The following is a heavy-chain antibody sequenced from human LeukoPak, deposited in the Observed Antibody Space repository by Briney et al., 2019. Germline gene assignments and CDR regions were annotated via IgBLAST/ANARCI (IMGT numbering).Heavy chain of an antibody. J-gene: IGHJ4*02. V-gene: IGHV3-7*01. D-gene: IGHD4-11*01. CDR1: GFTFRKYW. CDR2: INEDGRET. Sequence: GGSLRLPCAVSGFTFRKYWLSWVRQAPGKGLEWVANINEDGRETYYVDSVKGRFTISRDNTKNSLYLQMNSLRVEDTAIYYCARSPTSDVGYWGRGTLVTVSS. CDR3: ARSPTSDVGY.